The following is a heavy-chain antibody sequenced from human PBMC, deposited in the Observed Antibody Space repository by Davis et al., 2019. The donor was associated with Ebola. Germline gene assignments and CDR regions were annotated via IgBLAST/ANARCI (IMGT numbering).Heavy chain of an antibody. CDR3: STAFNSVTDTFDT. V-gene: IGHV3-48*03. J-gene: IGHJ3*02. Sequence: PGGSLRLSCAASGFPFSNYEMNWVRQAPGKGLEWVSYISSSGSTIYYADSLKGRFTISRDNAKNSLYLQMNGLRAEDTAVYYCSTAFNSVTDTFDTWGQGTIVSVSS. D-gene: IGHD4-17*01. CDR1: GFPFSNYE. CDR2: ISSSGSTI.